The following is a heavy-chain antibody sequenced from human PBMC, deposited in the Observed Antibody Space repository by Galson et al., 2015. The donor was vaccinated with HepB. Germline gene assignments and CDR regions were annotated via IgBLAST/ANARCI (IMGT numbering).Heavy chain of an antibody. Sequence: SVKVSCKVSGYTLTESSMHWVRQAPGKGLEWMGSFDPGDGETVYAQKFQGRVTLTGDTSTDTAYMELSSLRSEDTAVYYCATPFGVGDDYFDSWGQGTLVTVSS. CDR2: FDPGDGET. CDR3: ATPFGVGDDYFDS. CDR1: GYTLTESS. V-gene: IGHV1-24*01. J-gene: IGHJ4*02. D-gene: IGHD3-10*01.